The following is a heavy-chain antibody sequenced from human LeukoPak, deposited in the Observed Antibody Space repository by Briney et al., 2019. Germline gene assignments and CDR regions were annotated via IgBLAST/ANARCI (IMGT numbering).Heavy chain of an antibody. Sequence: GESLKISCKGSAYIFSNSWIGWVRQMPGKGLGWMGIIYPPDSDTRYSPSFQGQVTLSADKSISTAYLQWSSLKASDTAIYYCARRNVDLSFDYWGQGTLVTVSS. CDR2: IYPPDSDT. J-gene: IGHJ4*02. D-gene: IGHD1-1*01. V-gene: IGHV5-51*01. CDR1: AYIFSNSW. CDR3: ARRNVDLSFDY.